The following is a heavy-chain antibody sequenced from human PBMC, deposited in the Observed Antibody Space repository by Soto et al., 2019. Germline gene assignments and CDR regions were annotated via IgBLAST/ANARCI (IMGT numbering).Heavy chain of an antibody. CDR2: ISAYNGNT. J-gene: IGHJ6*02. V-gene: IGHV1-18*04. CDR3: ARDPGTIFGVVIITNREYYYYGMDV. Sequence: ASVKVSCKASGYTFTSYGISWVRQAPGQGLEWMGWISAYNGNTNYAQKLQGRVTMTTDTSTSTAYMELRSLRSDDTAVYYCARDPGTIFGVVIITNREYYYYGMDVWGQGTTVTVSS. CDR1: GYTFTSYG. D-gene: IGHD3-3*01.